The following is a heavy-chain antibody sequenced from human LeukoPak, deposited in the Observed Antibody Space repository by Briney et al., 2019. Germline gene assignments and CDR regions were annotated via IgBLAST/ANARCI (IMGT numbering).Heavy chain of an antibody. J-gene: IGHJ4*02. Sequence: GGSLRLSCAASGFTVSTDHMSWVRQAPGKGLEWVAVSYSGGSRHYAESVKGRFTISRDNSKNTLYLQMNSLRAEDTAVYYCARDLHGSPDWWGQGTLVTVSS. V-gene: IGHV3-53*01. CDR2: SYSGGSR. CDR1: GFTVSTDH. D-gene: IGHD2-2*03. CDR3: ARDLHGSPDW.